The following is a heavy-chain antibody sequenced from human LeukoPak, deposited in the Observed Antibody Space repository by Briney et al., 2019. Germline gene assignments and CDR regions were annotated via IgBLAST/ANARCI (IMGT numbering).Heavy chain of an antibody. Sequence: SETLSLTGAVYGGSFSGYYWSWIRQPPGKGLEWIGEINHSGSTNYNQSLKSRVNISVDTSNNQFSLKLSSVTAADTAVYYCASEWFDPWGQGTLVTVSS. CDR3: ASEWFDP. CDR2: INHSGST. V-gene: IGHV4-34*01. CDR1: GGSFSGYY. J-gene: IGHJ5*02.